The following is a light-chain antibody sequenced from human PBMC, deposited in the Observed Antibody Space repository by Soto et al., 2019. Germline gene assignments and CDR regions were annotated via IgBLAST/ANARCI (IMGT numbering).Light chain of an antibody. Sequence: SVLTQPPSASGTPGQRVTISCSGSSSNIGSNYVYWYQQLPGTAPKLLIYSNNQWPSGVPDRFSGSKSGTSASLAISGLRSEDEADYYCAAWDDSLSGVVFGGGTKLTVL. CDR2: SNN. CDR3: AAWDDSLSGVV. J-gene: IGLJ2*01. V-gene: IGLV1-47*02. CDR1: SSNIGSNY.